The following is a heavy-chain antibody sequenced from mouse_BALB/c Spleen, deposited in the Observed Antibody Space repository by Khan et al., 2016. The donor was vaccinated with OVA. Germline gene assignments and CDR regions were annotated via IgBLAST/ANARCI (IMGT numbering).Heavy chain of an antibody. CDR2: INPHIGET. CDR3: ARKNGSYFDY. V-gene: IGHV1-20*02. Sequence: VQLQQPGPELVKPGASVKISCKASGYSFTGYFMNWVMQSHGKSLEWIGRINPHIGETLYNQKFKGKATLTVDESSRTAHMELRSLAYEDTAVDYCARKNGSYFDYWGQGTTLTVSS. CDR1: GYSFTGYF. J-gene: IGHJ2*01. D-gene: IGHD1-1*01.